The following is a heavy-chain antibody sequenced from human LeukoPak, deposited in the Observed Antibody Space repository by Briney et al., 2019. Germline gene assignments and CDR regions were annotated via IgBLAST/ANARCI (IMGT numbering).Heavy chain of an antibody. Sequence: PGRSLRLSCAASGFTFSSYAMHWVRQAPGKGLEWVAVISYDGSNKYYADSVKGRFTISRDNSKNTLYLQMNSLRAEDTVVYYCAKNIAVAGTGPGTFDIWGQGTMVTVSS. J-gene: IGHJ3*02. CDR2: ISYDGSNK. D-gene: IGHD6-19*01. CDR1: GFTFSSYA. CDR3: AKNIAVAGTGPGTFDI. V-gene: IGHV3-30-3*01.